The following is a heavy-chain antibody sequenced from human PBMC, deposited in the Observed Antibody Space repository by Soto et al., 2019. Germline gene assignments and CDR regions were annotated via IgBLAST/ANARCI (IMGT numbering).Heavy chain of an antibody. CDR3: AKDCRWHQLIHGYNV. CDR2: ISYDGSNR. V-gene: IGHV3-30*18. J-gene: IGHJ3*01. Sequence: QEQLVQSGGGVVQPGGSLRLSCGASGFSFSHYGMHWVRQAPGKGLEWVAVISYDGSNRYYADSVKGRFTISRDNSKNTQYLQMDSLRVDDTAVYYGAKDCRWHQLIHGYNVRGQGTVVTVSS. CDR1: GFSFSHYG. D-gene: IGHD3-22*01.